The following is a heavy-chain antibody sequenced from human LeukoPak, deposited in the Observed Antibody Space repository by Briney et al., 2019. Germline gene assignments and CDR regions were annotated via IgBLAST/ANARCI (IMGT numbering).Heavy chain of an antibody. J-gene: IGHJ4*02. D-gene: IGHD2-15*01. V-gene: IGHV4-59*01. Sequence: SETLSLTCTVSGGSISSYYWSWIRQPPGKGLEWIGYIYYSGSTNYNPSLKSRVTISVDTSKNQFSLKLSSVTAADTAVYYCARGHCSGGSCYSRFDYWGQGTLVTVSS. CDR3: ARGHCSGGSCYSRFDY. CDR1: GGSISSYY. CDR2: IYYSGST.